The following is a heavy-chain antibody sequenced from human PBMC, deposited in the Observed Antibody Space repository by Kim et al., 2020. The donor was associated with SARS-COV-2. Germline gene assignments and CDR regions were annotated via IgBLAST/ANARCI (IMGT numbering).Heavy chain of an antibody. Sequence: ADPVNGRVTISSDNANNTLYLQMNSLRAEDTAVYYCARALVRIAARPPDYWGQGTLVTVSS. V-gene: IGHV3-30*01. D-gene: IGHD6-6*01. J-gene: IGHJ4*02. CDR3: ARALVRIAARPPDY.